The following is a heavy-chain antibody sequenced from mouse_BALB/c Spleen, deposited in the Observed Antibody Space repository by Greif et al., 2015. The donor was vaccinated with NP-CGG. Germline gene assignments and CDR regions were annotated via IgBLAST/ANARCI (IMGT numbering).Heavy chain of an antibody. Sequence: VQLRQSGPELVKPGASVKISCKASGYTFTDYYINWVKQKPGQGLEWIGWIYPGSGNTKYNEKFKGKATLTVDTSSSTAYMQLSSLTSEDTAVYFCARRTGTEAMDYWGQGTSVTVSS. V-gene: IGHV1-84*02. CDR2: IYPGSGNT. D-gene: IGHD4-1*01. CDR3: ARRTGTEAMDY. CDR1: GYTFTDYY. J-gene: IGHJ4*01.